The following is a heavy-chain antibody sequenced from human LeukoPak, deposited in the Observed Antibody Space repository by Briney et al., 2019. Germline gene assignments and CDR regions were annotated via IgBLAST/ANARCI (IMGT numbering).Heavy chain of an antibody. D-gene: IGHD3-3*01. CDR3: ARFTRGYDY. CDR2: IKQDGSEK. CDR1: GFTFSSYW. J-gene: IGHJ4*02. V-gene: IGHV3-7*01. Sequence: GGSLRLSCVASGFTFSSYWMSWVRQAPGKGLEWVANIKQDGSEKYYVDSVKGRFTISRDNAKNSLYLQMNSLRAEDTAVYYCARFTRGYDYWGQGTLVTVSS.